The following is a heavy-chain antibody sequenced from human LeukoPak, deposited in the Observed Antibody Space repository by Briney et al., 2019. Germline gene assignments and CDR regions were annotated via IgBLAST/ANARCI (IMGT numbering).Heavy chain of an antibody. CDR2: IYTSGST. Sequence: PSQTLSLTCTVSGGSISSGSYYWSWIRQPAGKGLEWIGRIYTSGSTNYNPSLKSRVTISVDTSKNKFSLKLSSVTAADTAVYYCASARYSYGSYYYYYMDVWGKGTTVTVSS. J-gene: IGHJ6*03. CDR3: ASARYSYGSYYYYYMDV. V-gene: IGHV4-61*02. CDR1: GGSISSGSYY. D-gene: IGHD5-18*01.